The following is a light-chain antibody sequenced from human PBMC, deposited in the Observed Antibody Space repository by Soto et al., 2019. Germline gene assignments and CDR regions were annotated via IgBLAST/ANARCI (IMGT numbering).Light chain of an antibody. Sequence: QSVLTQPASVSGSPGQSITISCTGTSSDVGGYNYVAWYQQYPGKAPKVMIYDVSNRPSGVSIRFSGSKSGTTASLTISGLQTEDEADYYCSSYTGTSTYVFGTGTKLTVL. CDR2: DVS. CDR1: SSDVGGYNY. J-gene: IGLJ1*01. CDR3: SSYTGTSTYV. V-gene: IGLV2-14*03.